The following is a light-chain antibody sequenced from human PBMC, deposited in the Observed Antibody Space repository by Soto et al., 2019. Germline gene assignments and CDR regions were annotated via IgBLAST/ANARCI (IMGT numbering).Light chain of an antibody. CDR2: GTS. V-gene: IGKV3-20*01. CDR3: QQYGSSPGT. CDR1: QSVSSSF. Sequence: EIVMTHSPATLSVYTGERATLSCRASQSVSSSFLAWYQQRPGQAPRLLIYGTSNRAPGIPDRFSGSGSGTDFTLTISRLEPEDFAVYYCQQYGSSPGTFGQGTKVDIK. J-gene: IGKJ1*01.